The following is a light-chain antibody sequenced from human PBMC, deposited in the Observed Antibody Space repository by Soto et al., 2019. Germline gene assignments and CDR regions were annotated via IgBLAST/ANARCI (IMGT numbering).Light chain of an antibody. Sequence: EIVLTQSPGTLSLSPGERATLSCRASQSVSSNYLAWYQQNPGQAPTVLIYRASIRATGIPDRFTGSGSGTDFTLTISRLEPEDFAVYYCQQYGSSPLTFGGGTKVEIK. CDR3: QQYGSSPLT. J-gene: IGKJ4*01. CDR2: RAS. CDR1: QSVSSNY. V-gene: IGKV3-20*01.